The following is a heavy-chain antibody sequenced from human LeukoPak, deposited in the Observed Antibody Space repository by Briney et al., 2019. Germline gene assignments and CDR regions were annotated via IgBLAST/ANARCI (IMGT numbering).Heavy chain of an antibody. CDR2: ISSSSSTI. J-gene: IGHJ4*02. CDR3: ARLGLRYFDWLLYLDY. V-gene: IGHV3-48*01. D-gene: IGHD3-9*01. Sequence: GGSLRLSCAASGFTFSSYSMNWVRQAPGKGLEWVSYISSSSSTIYYADSVKGRFTIFRDNAKNSLYLQMNSLRAEDTAVYYCARLGLRYFDWLLYLDYWGQGTLVTVSS. CDR1: GFTFSSYS.